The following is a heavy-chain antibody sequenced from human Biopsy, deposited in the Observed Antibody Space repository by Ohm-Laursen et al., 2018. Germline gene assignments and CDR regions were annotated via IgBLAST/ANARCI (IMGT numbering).Heavy chain of an antibody. V-gene: IGHV1-2*02. CDR3: ARDPRYGYGSYFDY. Sequence: SVKVSCKASGYTFTGYYMHWVRQAPGQGLEWMGWINPNSGVTNYAQRFQGRVTMTRDTSTSTAYMELSRLRSDDTAVYYCARDPRYGYGSYFDYWGQGALVAVSS. CDR2: INPNSGVT. CDR1: GYTFTGYY. D-gene: IGHD3-10*01. J-gene: IGHJ4*02.